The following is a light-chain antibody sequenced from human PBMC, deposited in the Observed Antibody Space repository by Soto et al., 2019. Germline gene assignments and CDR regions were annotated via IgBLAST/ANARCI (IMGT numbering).Light chain of an antibody. J-gene: IGLJ2*01. V-gene: IGLV1-51*01. CDR3: ATWDNSLGGGV. Sequence: TQAPSVSAAPGQKVTISCSGSASNIEKNSVSWYQQFPGTAPKLLIYDNHNRPSGIPDRFSGSKSGTSATLVITGLQTGDEADYYCATWDNSLGGGVFGGGTKLTVL. CDR2: DNH. CDR1: ASNIEKNS.